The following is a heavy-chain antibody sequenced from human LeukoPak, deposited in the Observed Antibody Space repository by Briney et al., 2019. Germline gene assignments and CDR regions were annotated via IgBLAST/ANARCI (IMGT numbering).Heavy chain of an antibody. CDR2: IIPILGIA. CDR1: GGTFSSYA. D-gene: IGHD3-10*01. J-gene: IGHJ6*02. Sequence: SVKVSCKASGGTFSSYAISWVRQAPGQELEWMGRIIPILGIANYAQKFQGRVTITADKSTSTAYMELSSLRSEDTAVYYCARDLGYYGSGSYFRTGMDVWGQGTTVTVSS. V-gene: IGHV1-69*04. CDR3: ARDLGYYGSGSYFRTGMDV.